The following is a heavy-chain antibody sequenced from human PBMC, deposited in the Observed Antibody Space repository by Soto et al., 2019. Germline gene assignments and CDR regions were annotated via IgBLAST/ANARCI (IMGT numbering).Heavy chain of an antibody. J-gene: IGHJ3*02. CDR2: IYQSGST. V-gene: IGHV4-30-2*01. CDR1: GGSISSGGYY. Sequence: SETLSLTCTVAGGSISSGGYYWSWIRQPPGKGLEWIGYIYQSGSTYYNPSLKSRVAISVDRSSNQFSLKLSSVTAADTAVYYCARYSSSWSDAFDIWGQGTMVTVSS. D-gene: IGHD6-13*01. CDR3: ARYSSSWSDAFDI.